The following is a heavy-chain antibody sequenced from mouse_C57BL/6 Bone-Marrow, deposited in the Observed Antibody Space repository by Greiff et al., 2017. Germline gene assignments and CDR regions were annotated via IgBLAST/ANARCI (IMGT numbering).Heavy chain of an antibody. CDR2: IDPSDSYT. CDR3: ARYHYDYDSGAYFDY. Sequence: QVQLQQPGAELVMPGASVKLSCKASGYTFTSYWMHWVKQRPGQGLEWIGEIDPSDSYTNYNQKFKGKSTLTVDKSSSTAYMQLSSLTSEDSAVYYCARYHYDYDSGAYFDYWGQGTTLTVSS. D-gene: IGHD2-4*01. CDR1: GYTFTSYW. J-gene: IGHJ2*01. V-gene: IGHV1-69*01.